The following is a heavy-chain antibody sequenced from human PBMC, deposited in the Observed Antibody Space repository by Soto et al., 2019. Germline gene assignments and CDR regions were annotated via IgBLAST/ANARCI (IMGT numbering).Heavy chain of an antibody. CDR3: ARGPTYYDFWSGYPPPRTYGTDV. CDR1: GYTFTSYG. D-gene: IGHD3-3*01. V-gene: IGHV1-18*01. CDR2: ISAYNGNT. Sequence: ASVKVSCKASGYTFTSYGISWVRQAPGQGLEWMGWISAYNGNTNYAQKLQGRVTMTTDTSTSTAYMELRSLRPDDTAVYYCARGPTYYDFWSGYPPPRTYGTDVWGQGTTVTVSS. J-gene: IGHJ6*02.